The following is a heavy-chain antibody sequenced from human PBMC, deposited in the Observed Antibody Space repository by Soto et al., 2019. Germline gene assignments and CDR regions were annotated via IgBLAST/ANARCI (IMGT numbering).Heavy chain of an antibody. CDR2: IDPTGSYV. CDR3: ARHCSRNTGRYYYGMDV. Sequence: GESLKISCKGSGYSFTTYWINWVRQMPGKGLEGMGKIDPTGSYVNYSPSFQGHVTISSDKSISTTYLQWSTLMASDTAKYYCARHCSRNTGRYYYGMDVWGQGTTVTVSS. D-gene: IGHD2-2*01. CDR1: GYSFTTYW. J-gene: IGHJ6*02. V-gene: IGHV5-10-1*01.